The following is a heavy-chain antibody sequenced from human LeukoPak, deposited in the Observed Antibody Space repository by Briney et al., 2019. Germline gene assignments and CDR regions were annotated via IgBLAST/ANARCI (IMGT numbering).Heavy chain of an antibody. CDR3: ARDPDGIVGATYFDY. Sequence: GGSLRLSCAASGLTFSSYAMHWVRQAPGKGLEWVAVISYDGSNKYYADSVKGRFTISRDNSKNTLYLQMNSLRAEDTAVYYCARDPDGIVGATYFDYWGQGTLVTVSS. J-gene: IGHJ4*02. V-gene: IGHV3-30*01. CDR1: GLTFSSYA. CDR2: ISYDGSNK. D-gene: IGHD1-26*01.